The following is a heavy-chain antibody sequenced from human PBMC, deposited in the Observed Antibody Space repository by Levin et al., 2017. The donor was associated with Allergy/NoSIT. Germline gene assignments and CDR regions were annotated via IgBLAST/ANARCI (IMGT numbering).Heavy chain of an antibody. CDR1: GFTFRTYA. V-gene: IGHV3-30*04. CDR2: TSYDGGDK. Sequence: LAGGSLRLSCAASGFTFRTYAMHWVRQAPGKGLEWVPVTSYDGGDKYYADSVKGRFTISRDNSKNTLYLQMNSLRPEDTAVYYCTRGQNQIGYYGMDVWGQGTTVTVSS. D-gene: IGHD1-14*01. CDR3: TRGQNQIGYYGMDV. J-gene: IGHJ6*02.